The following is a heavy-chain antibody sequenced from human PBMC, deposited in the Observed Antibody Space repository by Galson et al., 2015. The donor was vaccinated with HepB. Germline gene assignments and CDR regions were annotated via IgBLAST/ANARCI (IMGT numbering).Heavy chain of an antibody. V-gene: IGHV4-39*01. CDR3: ARLYSNNWHFDY. J-gene: IGHJ4*02. D-gene: IGHD1-1*01. Sequence: SETLSLTCTVSGGSISSSIHYWGWIRQTPGKGLEWIGRIFYSGTTHYNPSLESRVTISVDTSKNQFSLKLSSVTAADTAVYYCARLYSNNWHFDYWGQGTLVTVSS. CDR1: GGSISSSIHY. CDR2: IFYSGTT.